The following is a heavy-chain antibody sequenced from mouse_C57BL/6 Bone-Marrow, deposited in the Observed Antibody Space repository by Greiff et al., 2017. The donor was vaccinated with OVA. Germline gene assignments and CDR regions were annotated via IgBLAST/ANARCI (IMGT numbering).Heavy chain of an antibody. V-gene: IGHV1-72*01. J-gene: IGHJ4*01. Sequence: QVQLKQPGAELVKPGASVKLSCKASGYTFTSYWMHWVKQRPGRGLEWIGRIDPNSGGTKYNEKFKSKATLTVDKPSSTAYMQLSSLTSEDSAVYYCANYYGSSYDAMDYWGQGTSVTVSS. CDR1: GYTFTSYW. CDR2: IDPNSGGT. D-gene: IGHD1-1*01. CDR3: ANYYGSSYDAMDY.